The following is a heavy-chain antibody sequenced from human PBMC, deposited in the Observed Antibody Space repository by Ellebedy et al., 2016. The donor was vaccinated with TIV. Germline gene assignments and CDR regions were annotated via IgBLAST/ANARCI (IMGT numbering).Heavy chain of an antibody. V-gene: IGHV3-23*01. J-gene: IGHJ5*02. Sequence: GGSLRLSXAASGFTFSSYAMSWVRQAPGKGLEWVSAISGSGGSTYYADSVKGRFTISRDNSKNTLYLQMNSLRAEDTAVYYCARLMVRGVNWFNPWGQGTLVTVSS. D-gene: IGHD3-10*01. CDR3: ARLMVRGVNWFNP. CDR1: GFTFSSYA. CDR2: ISGSGGST.